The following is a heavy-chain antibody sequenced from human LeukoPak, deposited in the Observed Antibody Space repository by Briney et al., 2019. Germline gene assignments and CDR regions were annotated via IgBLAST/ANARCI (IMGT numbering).Heavy chain of an antibody. CDR3: ARAKRGLEWFGPFDY. CDR1: GFTFSSYG. V-gene: IGHV3-33*01. D-gene: IGHD3-3*01. J-gene: IGHJ4*02. CDR2: IGYDGSNK. Sequence: PGGSLRLSCAASGFTFSSYGMHWVRQAPGKGLEWVAVIGYDGSNKYYADSVKGRFTIYRDNAKNSLYMQMNSLRAEHAYVYYCARAKRGLEWFGPFDYWGQGTLVTVSS.